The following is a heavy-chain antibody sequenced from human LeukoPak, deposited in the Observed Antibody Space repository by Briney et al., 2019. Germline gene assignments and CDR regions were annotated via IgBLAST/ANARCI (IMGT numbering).Heavy chain of an antibody. Sequence: ASVKVSCKASGFTFTSSAMQWVRQARGQRLEWIGWIVVGSGNTNYAQKFQERVTITRDMSTSTAYMELSSLRAEDTAVYYCARPRGAGGFWSGPVEAFDIWGQGTMVTVSS. J-gene: IGHJ3*02. CDR2: IVVGSGNT. D-gene: IGHD3-3*01. V-gene: IGHV1-58*02. CDR1: GFTFTSSA. CDR3: ARPRGAGGFWSGPVEAFDI.